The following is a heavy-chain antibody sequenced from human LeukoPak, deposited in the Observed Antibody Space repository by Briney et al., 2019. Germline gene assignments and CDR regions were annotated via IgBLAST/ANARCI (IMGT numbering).Heavy chain of an antibody. J-gene: IGHJ6*02. Sequence: SETLSLTCAVYGGSFSGYYWSWIRQPPGKGLEWIGEINHSGSTNYNPSLKSRVTISVDTSKNQFSLKLSSVTAADTAVYYCAREGYCSSTSYYYYYGMDVWGQGTTVTVSS. CDR1: GGSFSGYY. CDR3: AREGYCSSTSYYYYYGMDV. D-gene: IGHD2-2*01. CDR2: INHSGST. V-gene: IGHV4-34*01.